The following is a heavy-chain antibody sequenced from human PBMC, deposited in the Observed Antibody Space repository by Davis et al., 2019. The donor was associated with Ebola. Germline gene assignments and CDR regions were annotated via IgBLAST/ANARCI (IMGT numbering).Heavy chain of an antibody. CDR1: GFFFSSYV. Sequence: GESLKISCAASGFFFSSYVMSWVRRAPGKGLEWVSTVGLSADTYYADSVKGRFTISRDNSKDTLYLQMRSLRTEDTAVYYCVKDRFTVVVVHGGFDYWGQGTLVTVSS. V-gene: IGHV3-23*01. D-gene: IGHD2-15*01. CDR3: VKDRFTVVVVHGGFDY. CDR2: VGLSADT. J-gene: IGHJ4*02.